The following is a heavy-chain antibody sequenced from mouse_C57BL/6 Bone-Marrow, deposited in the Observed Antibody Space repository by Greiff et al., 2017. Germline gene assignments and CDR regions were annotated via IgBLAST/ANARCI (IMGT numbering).Heavy chain of an antibody. Sequence: EVQRVESGGGLVKPGGSLKLSCAASGFTFSSYTMSWVRQTPEKRLEWVATISGGGGNTYYPDSVKGRFTISRDNAKNTLYLQMSSLRSEDTALYYCARHEPAVVDYAMDYWGQGTSVTVSS. CDR3: ARHEPAVVDYAMDY. CDR2: ISGGGGNT. D-gene: IGHD1-1*01. J-gene: IGHJ4*01. CDR1: GFTFSSYT. V-gene: IGHV5-9*01.